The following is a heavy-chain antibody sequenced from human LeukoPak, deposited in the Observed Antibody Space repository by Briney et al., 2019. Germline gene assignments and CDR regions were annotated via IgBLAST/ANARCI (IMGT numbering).Heavy chain of an antibody. J-gene: IGHJ5*02. CDR1: GGSTSSGGYS. D-gene: IGHD2-2*01. CDR2: IYHSGST. V-gene: IGHV4-30-2*01. CDR3: ARAASGGYCSSTSCYGLNWFDP. Sequence: PSETLSLTCAVSGGSTSSGGYSWSWIRQPPGKGLEWIGYIYHSGSTYYNPSLKSRVTISVDRSKNQFSLKLSSVTAADTAVYYCARAASGGYCSSTSCYGLNWFDPWGQGTLVTVSS.